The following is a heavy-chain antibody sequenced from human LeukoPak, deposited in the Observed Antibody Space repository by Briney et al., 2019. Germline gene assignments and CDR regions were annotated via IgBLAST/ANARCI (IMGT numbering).Heavy chain of an antibody. CDR1: GFTFSNYG. Sequence: GGSLRLSCAASGFTFSNYGVNWVRQAPGKGLEWVTSIQYDGSNKYYTDSVMGRFTISRDNSKNTLFLQMNSLRAEDTAFYYCAKDGSARNVVVVPDFDYWGQGTLVTVSS. V-gene: IGHV3-30*02. J-gene: IGHJ4*02. D-gene: IGHD2-2*01. CDR3: AKDGSARNVVVVPDFDY. CDR2: IQYDGSNK.